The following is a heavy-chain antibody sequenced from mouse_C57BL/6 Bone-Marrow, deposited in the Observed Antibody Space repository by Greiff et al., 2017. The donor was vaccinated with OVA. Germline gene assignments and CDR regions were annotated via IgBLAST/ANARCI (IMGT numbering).Heavy chain of an antibody. D-gene: IGHD2-3*01. V-gene: IGHV1-63*01. CDR3: ARGGDGYYVFAY. Sequence: QVQLKQSGAELVRPGTSVKMSCKASGYTFTNYWIGWAKQRPGHGLEWIGDIYPGGGYTNYNEKFKGKATLTADKSSSTAYMQFSSLTSEDSAIYYCARGGDGYYVFAYWGQGTLVTVSA. CDR1: GYTFTNYW. CDR2: IYPGGGYT. J-gene: IGHJ3*01.